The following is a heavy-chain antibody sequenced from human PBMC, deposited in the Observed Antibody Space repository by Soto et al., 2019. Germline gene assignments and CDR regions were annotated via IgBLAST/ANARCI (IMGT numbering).Heavy chain of an antibody. CDR3: ARTDYTSSSPNDAFDI. CDR1: GGSISSYY. D-gene: IGHD6-13*01. V-gene: IGHV4-59*08. J-gene: IGHJ3*02. CDR2: IYYSGST. Sequence: QVQLQESGPGLVKPSETLSLTCTVSGGSISSYYWSWIRQPPGKGLEWIGYIYYSGSTNYNPSLKSRVTISVDTSKNQFSLKLSSVTAADTAVYYCARTDYTSSSPNDAFDIWGQGTMVTVSS.